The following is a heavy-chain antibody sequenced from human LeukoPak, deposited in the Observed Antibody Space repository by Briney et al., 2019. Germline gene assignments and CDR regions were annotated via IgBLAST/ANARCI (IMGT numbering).Heavy chain of an antibody. CDR1: GFTFSGHG. J-gene: IGHJ4*02. CDR3: AGGAYGDYNFEDVFYLDY. Sequence: GGSLTLSCAASGFTFSGHGLHWVRQAPGKGLEWLAVIWYDGSNKHYADSLKGRFTISRDNSRNTLYLQMNSLKVEDTAIYYCAGGAYGDYNFEDVFYLDYWGQGTLVTVSS. V-gene: IGHV3-33*01. D-gene: IGHD4-17*01. CDR2: IWYDGSNK.